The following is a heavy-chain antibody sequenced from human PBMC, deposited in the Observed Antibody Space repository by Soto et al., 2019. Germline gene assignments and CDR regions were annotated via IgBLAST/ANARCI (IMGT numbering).Heavy chain of an antibody. V-gene: IGHV4-39*01. Sequence: SETLSLTCTVSGGSISSSSYYWGWIRQPPGKGLEWIGSIYYTGSTYYNPSLKSRVTISVDTSKNQFSLKLSSVTAADTAVYYCASIGGSDYIWGSYLGFDIWGQGTMVTVSS. D-gene: IGHD3-16*02. CDR2: IYYTGST. CDR1: GGSISSSSYY. CDR3: ASIGGSDYIWGSYLGFDI. J-gene: IGHJ3*02.